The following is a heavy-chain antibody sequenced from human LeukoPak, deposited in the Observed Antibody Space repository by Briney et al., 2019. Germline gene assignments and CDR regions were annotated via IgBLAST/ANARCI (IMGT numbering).Heavy chain of an antibody. D-gene: IGHD5-18*01. CDR1: GFTFNNYG. CDR2: IRYNGNNQ. Sequence: PGGSLRLSCAASGFTFNNYGMHWVRQAPGKGLEWVAFIRYNGNNQYYADSVKGRFTISRDNSKNTLYLQMNSLRAEDTAVYYCAKLRRGTWIQLWLAGYFDLWGRGTLVTVSS. J-gene: IGHJ2*01. CDR3: AKLRRGTWIQLWLAGYFDL. V-gene: IGHV3-30*02.